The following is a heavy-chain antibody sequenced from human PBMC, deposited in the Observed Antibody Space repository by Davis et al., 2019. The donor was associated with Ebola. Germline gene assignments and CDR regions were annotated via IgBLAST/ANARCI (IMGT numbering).Heavy chain of an antibody. D-gene: IGHD7-27*01. CDR1: GGSISSSSYY. CDR3: ARMGTGEDFDY. CDR2: IYYSGST. V-gene: IGHV4-39*01. Sequence: SETLSLTCTVSGGSISSSSYYWGWIRQPPGKGLEWIGSIYYSGSTYYNPSLKSRVTISVDTSKNQFSLKLSSVTAADTAVYYCARMGTGEDFDYWGQGTLVTVSS. J-gene: IGHJ4*02.